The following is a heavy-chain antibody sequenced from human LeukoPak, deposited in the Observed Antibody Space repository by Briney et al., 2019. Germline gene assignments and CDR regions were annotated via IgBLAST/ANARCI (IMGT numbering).Heavy chain of an antibody. V-gene: IGHV4-59*01. J-gene: IGHJ5*02. CDR2: IHGSGTI. CDR3: ARVLPRTGYNPGLDL. Sequence: SETLSLTCSVSGDSIKTYYWNWLRQPPGKGLEWIGFIHGSGTIDYNPSLKSRVSFLLDTSKNHIALQLRSVTAADTAVYFCARVLPRTGYNPGLDLWGQGILVTVSS. D-gene: IGHD3/OR15-3a*01. CDR1: GDSIKTYY.